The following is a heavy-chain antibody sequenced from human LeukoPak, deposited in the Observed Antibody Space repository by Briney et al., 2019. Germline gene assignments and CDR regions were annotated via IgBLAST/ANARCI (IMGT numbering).Heavy chain of an antibody. J-gene: IGHJ4*02. Sequence: SETLSLTCAVYGGSFSGYYWSWIRQPPGKGLEWIGEINHSGSTSYNPSLKSRVTISLDTSKNQFSLKLSSVTAADTAVYYCARGGLWELNIWGQGTLVTVSS. CDR3: ARGGLWELNI. D-gene: IGHD1-26*01. CDR1: GGSFSGYY. CDR2: INHSGST. V-gene: IGHV4-34*01.